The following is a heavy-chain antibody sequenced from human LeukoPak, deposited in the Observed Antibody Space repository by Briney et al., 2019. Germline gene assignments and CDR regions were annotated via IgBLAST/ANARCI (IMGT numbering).Heavy chain of an antibody. CDR3: ARDRNYYFDY. Sequence: KASETLSLTCAVSGYSISSGYYWGWIRQPPGKGLEWIGSIYRSGSTHYNPSLKSRVTISVDTSKNQFSLKLSSVTAADTAVYYCARDRNYYFDYWGQGTLVTVSS. J-gene: IGHJ4*02. D-gene: IGHD4-11*01. CDR1: GYSISSGYY. CDR2: IYRSGST. V-gene: IGHV4-38-2*02.